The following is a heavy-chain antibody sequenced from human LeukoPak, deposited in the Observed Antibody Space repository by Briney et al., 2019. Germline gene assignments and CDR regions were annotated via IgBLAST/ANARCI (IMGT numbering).Heavy chain of an antibody. Sequence: SETLSLTCTVSGGSISSSSYYWGWIRQPPAKGLEWIGSIYYSGSTYYNPSLKSRVTISVDTSKNQFSLKLSSVTAADTAVYYCARGGGSSGWVAFDIWGQGTMVTVSS. V-gene: IGHV4-39*07. D-gene: IGHD6-19*01. CDR2: IYYSGST. J-gene: IGHJ3*02. CDR3: ARGGGSSGWVAFDI. CDR1: GGSISSSSYY.